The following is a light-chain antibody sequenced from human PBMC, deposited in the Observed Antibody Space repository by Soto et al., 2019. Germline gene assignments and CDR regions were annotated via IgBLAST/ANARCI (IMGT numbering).Light chain of an antibody. V-gene: IGLV2-23*03. CDR1: SSDVGSYNL. Sequence: QSVLTQPASVSGSPGQSITISCTGTSSDVGSYNLVSWYQQHPGKAPKPMIYEGSKRPSGVSNRFSGSKSGNTASLTISGLHAGDAADYYCCSYAGSSTFSVVVGGGTELTVL. CDR2: EGS. J-gene: IGLJ2*01. CDR3: CSYAGSSTFSVV.